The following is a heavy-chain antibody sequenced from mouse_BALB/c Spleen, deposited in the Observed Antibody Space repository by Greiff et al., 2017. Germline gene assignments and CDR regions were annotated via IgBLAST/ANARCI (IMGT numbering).Heavy chain of an antibody. CDR1: GFSLTDYG. D-gene: IGHD1-3*01. Sequence: VQRVESGPGLVAPSQSLSITCTVSGFSLTDYGVSWIRQPPGKGLEWLGVIWGGGSTYYNSALKSRLSISKENSKSQVFLKMNSLQTDDTAMYYCAEQPLSLNWYFDVWGAGTTVTVSS. V-gene: IGHV2-6-5*01. CDR2: IWGGGST. CDR3: AEQPLSLNWYFDV. J-gene: IGHJ1*01.